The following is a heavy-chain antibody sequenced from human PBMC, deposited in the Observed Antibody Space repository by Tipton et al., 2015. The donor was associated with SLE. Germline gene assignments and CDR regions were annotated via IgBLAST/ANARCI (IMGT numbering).Heavy chain of an antibody. V-gene: IGHV4-59*11. J-gene: IGHJ3*01. CDR3: ARDWGSGSYYSGGLFNAFDV. Sequence: TLSLTCTVSGGSIESHYWSWVRQPPGKELEWIGRITNSGNTHYTPSFQSRVTMSVDTSKNHFSLKLTSVTAADTAVYYCARDWGSGSYYSGGLFNAFDVWGQGTVVTVSS. CDR1: GGSIESHY. D-gene: IGHD3-10*01. CDR2: ITNSGNT.